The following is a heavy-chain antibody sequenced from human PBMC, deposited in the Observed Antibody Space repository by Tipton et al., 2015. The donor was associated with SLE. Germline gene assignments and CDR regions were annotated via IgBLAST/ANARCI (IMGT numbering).Heavy chain of an antibody. CDR3: ARSIQGAYNWFDP. J-gene: IGHJ5*02. V-gene: IGHV4-39*01. CDR1: GGSISSSTYY. D-gene: IGHD1-26*01. CDR2: IYYSGST. Sequence: LRLSCTVSGGSISSSTYYWGWIRQPPWKGLEWIGNIYYSGSTYYNPSLKSRVTISVDTSKNQFSLKLNSVTAADTAVYYCARSIQGAYNWFDPWGQGTLVTVSS.